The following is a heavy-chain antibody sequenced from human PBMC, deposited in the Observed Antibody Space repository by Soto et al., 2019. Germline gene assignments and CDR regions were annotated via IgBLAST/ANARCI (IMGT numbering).Heavy chain of an antibody. V-gene: IGHV4-34*01. CDR3: ARGRRGARYSSSWYGKGRFDP. CDR2: INHSGST. D-gene: IGHD6-13*01. J-gene: IGHJ5*02. CDR1: GGSFTGYY. Sequence: PSETLSLTCALYGGSFTGYYWSWLRQPPGKGLERNGEINHSGSTNYNPSLNIQVTISVDTSKNQFSLKLSSVTAADTAVYYCARGRRGARYSSSWYGKGRFDPWGQGTLVTVSS.